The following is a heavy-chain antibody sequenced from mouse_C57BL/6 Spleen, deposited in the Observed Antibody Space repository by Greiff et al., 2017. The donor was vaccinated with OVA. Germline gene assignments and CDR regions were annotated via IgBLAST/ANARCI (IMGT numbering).Heavy chain of an antibody. J-gene: IGHJ4*01. CDR1: GFTFSDYG. V-gene: IGHV5-17*01. CDR3: ARRGYDGYSYAMDY. CDR2: ISTGSSTT. D-gene: IGHD2-3*01. Sequence: EVQLVESGGGLVKPGGSLKLSCAASGFTFSDYGMHWVRQAPEKGLEWVGYISTGSSTTYYADTVKGRSTISRDNAENTLFLQMTSLRSEDTAMYYCARRGYDGYSYAMDYWGQGTSVTVSS.